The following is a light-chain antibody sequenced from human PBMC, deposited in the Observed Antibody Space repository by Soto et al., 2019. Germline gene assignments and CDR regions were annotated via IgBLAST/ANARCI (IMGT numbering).Light chain of an antibody. Sequence: DIQMTQSPCSLSASVGDRATITCRASEDISTNLAWYQQKPGKDPKLLIYGVSTLQSAVPSRCSGSGSGTDFTLTISSLQTEDVATYYCQNYNRAPWTFGQGTKVESK. V-gene: IGKV1-27*01. CDR2: GVS. CDR1: EDISTN. J-gene: IGKJ1*01. CDR3: QNYNRAPWT.